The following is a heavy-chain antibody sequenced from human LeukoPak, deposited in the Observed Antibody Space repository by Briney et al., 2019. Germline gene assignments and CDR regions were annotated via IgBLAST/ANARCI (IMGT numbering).Heavy chain of an antibody. Sequence: GGSLRLSCAASGFTFSSYWMSWVRQAPGKGLEWVGRIKSKTDGGTTDYAAPVKGRFTISRDDSKNTLYLQMNSLKTEDTAVYYCTTDRGRGYDFWSGYYTGRWFDPWGQGTLVTVSS. V-gene: IGHV3-15*01. J-gene: IGHJ5*02. CDR3: TTDRGRGYDFWSGYYTGRWFDP. CDR1: GFTFSSYW. D-gene: IGHD3-3*01. CDR2: IKSKTDGGTT.